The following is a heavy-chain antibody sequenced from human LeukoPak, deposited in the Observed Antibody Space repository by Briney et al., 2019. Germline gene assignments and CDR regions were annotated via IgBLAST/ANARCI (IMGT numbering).Heavy chain of an antibody. J-gene: IGHJ4*02. CDR3: ARSRSSDY. CDR1: GYIFATSG. Sequence: ASVKVSCKASGYIFATSGLNWVRQAPGQGLEWMGWISAYTGDTTYPQKFQGRVSMNTDTSTNTAYMELRSLRFDDTAVYYCARSRSSDYWGQGTLVTVSS. V-gene: IGHV1-18*01. D-gene: IGHD5-24*01. CDR2: ISAYTGDT.